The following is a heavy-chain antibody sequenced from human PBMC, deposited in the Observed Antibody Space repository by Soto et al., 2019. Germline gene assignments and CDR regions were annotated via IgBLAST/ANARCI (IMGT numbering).Heavy chain of an antibody. Sequence: QVQLQESGPGLVKPSQTLSLTCTVSGGSISGGGYYWSWIRQHPGKGLEWIGYIYYSGSTYYNPSLKSRVTISVDTSKNQFSLKLSSVTAADTAVYYCVVVVSQSPGWFDPWGQGTLVTVSS. V-gene: IGHV4-31*03. CDR2: IYYSGST. CDR3: VVVVSQSPGWFDP. J-gene: IGHJ5*02. CDR1: GGSISGGGYY. D-gene: IGHD2-2*01.